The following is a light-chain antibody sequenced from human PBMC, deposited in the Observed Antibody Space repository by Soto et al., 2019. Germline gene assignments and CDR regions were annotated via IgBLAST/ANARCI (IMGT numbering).Light chain of an antibody. CDR1: SSNIGACYH. Sequence: VLTQPPSVSGAPVQRVTISCTGCSSNIGACYHVHWYQQLPRTAPKLLIFDNNNRPSGVPDRFSGSKSGTSASMAITGLQAEDEADYYCLSYDSSLSAYVFGTGTKVTVL. CDR2: DNN. CDR3: LSYDSSLSAYV. V-gene: IGLV1-40*01. J-gene: IGLJ1*01.